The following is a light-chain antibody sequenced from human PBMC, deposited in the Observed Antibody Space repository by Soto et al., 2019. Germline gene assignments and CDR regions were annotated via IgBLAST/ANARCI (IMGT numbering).Light chain of an antibody. J-gene: IGKJ4*01. Sequence: DIQMTQSPSSLSASVGDRVSITCRASQGITNYLAWYQQKPGKVPELLIYAASTLQSWVPSRFSSSGSGTDFTLNISTLQPDDVPTYYCQMYDSDPRTFGGGTKLEIK. CDR3: QMYDSDPRT. CDR1: QGITNY. CDR2: AAS. V-gene: IGKV1-27*01.